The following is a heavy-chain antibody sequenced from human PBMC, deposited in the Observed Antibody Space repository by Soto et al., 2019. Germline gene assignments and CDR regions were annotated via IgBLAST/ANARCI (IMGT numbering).Heavy chain of an antibody. V-gene: IGHV3-23*01. CDR1: EFTFSSYA. CDR3: AKYSSRYYFDY. Sequence: WVSLRLSYAASEFTFSSYAMSWVRQTQGKGLEWVSAISGSGGITYYAASVKGRFTISVGNCEKTLYLRMFTLAAEDTAVWSSAKYSSRYYFDYRRQGTLVTVSS. CDR2: ISGSGGIT. D-gene: IGHD6-13*01. J-gene: IGHJ4*02.